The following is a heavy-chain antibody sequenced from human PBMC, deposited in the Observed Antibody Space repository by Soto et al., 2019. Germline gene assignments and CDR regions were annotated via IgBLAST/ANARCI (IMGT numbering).Heavy chain of an antibody. Sequence: SETLSLTCTVSGVSISSGGYYWSWIRHPPGKGLEWIGYIYYSGSTYYNPSLKSRVTISVDTSKNQFSLKLSSVTADDTALYYCAKLTNPGNYVRAYWGQGTLVTVSS. CDR2: IYYSGST. V-gene: IGHV4-30-4*01. D-gene: IGHD3-10*02. J-gene: IGHJ4*02. CDR1: GVSISSGGYY. CDR3: AKLTNPGNYVRAY.